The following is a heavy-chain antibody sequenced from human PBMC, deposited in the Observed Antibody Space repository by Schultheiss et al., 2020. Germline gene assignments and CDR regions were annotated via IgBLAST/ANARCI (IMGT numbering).Heavy chain of an antibody. CDR1: GGSFSGYY. V-gene: IGHV4-39*01. Sequence: GSLRLSCAVYGGSFSGYYWGWIRQPPEKGLEWIGSIYYSGSTYYNSSLKSRVTISVDTSKNQFSLKLSSVTAADTAVYYCARKFGYNDYWGQGTLVTVSS. J-gene: IGHJ4*02. CDR2: IYYSGST. D-gene: IGHD1-1*01. CDR3: ARKFGYNDY.